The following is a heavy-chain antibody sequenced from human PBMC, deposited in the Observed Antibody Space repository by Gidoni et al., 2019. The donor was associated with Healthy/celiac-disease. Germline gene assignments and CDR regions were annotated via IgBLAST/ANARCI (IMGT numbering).Heavy chain of an antibody. CDR3: ARGRGYYFDY. CDR1: GGSISSYY. J-gene: IGHJ4*02. CDR2: IYYSGRT. Sequence: QVQLQESGPGLVKPSETLSLTCTVSGGSISSYYWSWIRQPPGKGLEWIGYIYYSGRTNYNPSLKSRVTISVDTSKNQFSLKLSSVTAADTAVYYCARGRGYYFDYWGQGTLVTVSS. V-gene: IGHV4-59*01. D-gene: IGHD6-25*01.